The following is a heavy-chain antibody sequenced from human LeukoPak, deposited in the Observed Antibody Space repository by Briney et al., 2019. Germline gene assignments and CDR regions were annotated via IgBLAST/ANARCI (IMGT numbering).Heavy chain of an antibody. CDR1: GFTFSSYA. CDR3: AKVSYSDYGAGRPPFMDV. CDR2: ITDSGGTT. Sequence: PGESLRLSCAASGFTFSSYAMSWVRQAPGKGLEWVSTITDSGGTTYYADSVKGRFTISRDNSKNTLYLQMNSLRDEDTAVYYCAKVSYSDYGAGRPPFMDVWGHGTTVAISS. D-gene: IGHD3-10*01. V-gene: IGHV3-23*01. J-gene: IGHJ6*02.